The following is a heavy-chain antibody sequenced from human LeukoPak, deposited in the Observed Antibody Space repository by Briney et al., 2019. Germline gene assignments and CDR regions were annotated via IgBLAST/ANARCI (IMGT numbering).Heavy chain of an antibody. CDR1: GYTFTRYD. CDR3: ARPLLWFGEEDAFDI. CDR2: MNPNSGNT. D-gene: IGHD3-10*01. J-gene: IGHJ3*02. V-gene: IGHV1-8*01. Sequence: GASVNVSCKASGYTFTRYDINWVRQATGQGLEWMGWMNPNSGNTGYAQKFQGRVTMTRNTSISTAYMELSSLRSEDTAVYYCARPLLWFGEEDAFDIWGQGTMVTVSS.